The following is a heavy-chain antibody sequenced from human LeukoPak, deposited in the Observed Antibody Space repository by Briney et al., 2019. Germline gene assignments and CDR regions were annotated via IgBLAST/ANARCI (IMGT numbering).Heavy chain of an antibody. CDR1: GFTFSSYA. CDR2: ISGSGGSA. J-gene: IGHJ4*02. V-gene: IGHV3-23*01. Sequence: GGSLRLSCATSGFTFSSYAMSWVRQAPGKGLELVSAISGSGGSAYYADSVKGRFTISRDNSKNTLYLQMNSLRAEDTAVYYCANLLGEGTMTEGRGQGTLVTVSS. CDR3: ANLLGEGTMTEG. D-gene: IGHD3-16*01.